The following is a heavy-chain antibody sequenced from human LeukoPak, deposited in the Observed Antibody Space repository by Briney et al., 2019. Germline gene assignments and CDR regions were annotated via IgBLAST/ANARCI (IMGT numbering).Heavy chain of an antibody. V-gene: IGHV3-7*01. D-gene: IGHD5-18*01. CDR2: IKQDGSEK. J-gene: IGHJ4*02. CDR1: GFTFSSYY. Sequence: GGSLRLSCAASGFTFSSYYMNWLRQAPGKGLEWVTNIKQDGSEKYYVDSVKGRFTISRDNARNSLYLQMNSLRAEDTSVYYCARVVRDTATGHFDYWGQGTLVTVSS. CDR3: ARVVRDTATGHFDY.